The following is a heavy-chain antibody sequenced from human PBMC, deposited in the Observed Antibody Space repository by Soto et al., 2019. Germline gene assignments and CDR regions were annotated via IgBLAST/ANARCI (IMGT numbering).Heavy chain of an antibody. CDR3: ARLKQWELLGAIDP. J-gene: IGHJ5*02. CDR2: ISSSSSYI. Sequence: EVQLVESGGGLVKPGGSLRLSCAASGFTFSSYSMNWVRQAPGKGLEWVSSISSSSSYIYYADSVKGRFTISRDNAKNSLYLQMNSLRAEDTAVYYCARLKQWELLGAIDPWGQGTLVTVSS. D-gene: IGHD1-26*01. V-gene: IGHV3-21*01. CDR1: GFTFSSYS.